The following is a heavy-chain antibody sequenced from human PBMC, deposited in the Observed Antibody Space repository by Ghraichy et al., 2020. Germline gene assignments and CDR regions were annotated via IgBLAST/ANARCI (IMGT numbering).Heavy chain of an antibody. CDR1: GFAFNTYD. D-gene: IGHD1-26*01. CDR3: TTVLWGVGDQPFDS. V-gene: IGHV3-48*01. J-gene: IGHJ4*02. CDR2: INSGSTTF. Sequence: GESLNISCGASGFAFNTYDMNWVRQAPGKGLEWVSDINSGSTTFHYADSVRGRFTISRDNAKNSLYLQMNSLRAEDTAVYYCTTVLWGVGDQPFDSWGQGTLVTVSS.